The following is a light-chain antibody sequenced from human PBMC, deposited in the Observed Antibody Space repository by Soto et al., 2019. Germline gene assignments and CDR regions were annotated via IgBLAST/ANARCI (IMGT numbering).Light chain of an antibody. Sequence: EIVLTQSPATLSLSPGERATLSCRASQSVSSFLAWYQQKPGQAPRLLISDASNRATGIPGRFSGSGSGTDFSLTISSLEPEDFAVYYCQQRSNCPWTFGQGTKVEIK. CDR3: QQRSNCPWT. J-gene: IGKJ1*01. CDR2: DAS. V-gene: IGKV3-11*01. CDR1: QSVSSF.